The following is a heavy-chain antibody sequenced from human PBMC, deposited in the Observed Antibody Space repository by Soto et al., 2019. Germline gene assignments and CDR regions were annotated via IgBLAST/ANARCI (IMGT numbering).Heavy chain of an antibody. D-gene: IGHD5-12*01. CDR1: GFTFDDYA. Sequence: EVQLVESGGGLVQPGRSLRLSCAASGFTFDDYAMHWVRQAPGKGLEWVSGISWNSGSIGYADSVKGRFTISRDNAKHSLYLQMNSVSAEDTALYYCAKSRSGYDIGYWGQGTLVTVSS. CDR3: AKSRSGYDIGY. CDR2: ISWNSGSI. V-gene: IGHV3-9*01. J-gene: IGHJ4*02.